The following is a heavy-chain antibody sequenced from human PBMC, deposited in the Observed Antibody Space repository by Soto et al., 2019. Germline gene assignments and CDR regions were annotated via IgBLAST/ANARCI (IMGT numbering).Heavy chain of an antibody. CDR3: ARHEMPSTYCSSTSCTGDNWFDP. Sequence: SETLSLTCTVSGGSISSSSYYWGWIRQPPGKGLEWIGSIYYSGSTYYNPSLKSRVTISVDTSKNQFSLKLSSVTAADTAVYYCARHEMPSTYCSSTSCTGDNWFDPWGQGTLVTVSS. CDR2: IYYSGST. V-gene: IGHV4-39*01. D-gene: IGHD2-2*01. J-gene: IGHJ5*02. CDR1: GGSISSSSYY.